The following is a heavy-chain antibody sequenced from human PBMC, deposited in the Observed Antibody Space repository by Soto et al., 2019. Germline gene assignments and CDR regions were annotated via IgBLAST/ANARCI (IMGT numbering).Heavy chain of an antibody. CDR1: GDSVSSNTAA. CDR3: ARGVAGSGFDL. J-gene: IGHJ4*02. Sequence: QTRSLTCAISGDSVSSNTAAWNWIRSSPSRGLEWLGRTYYRSNWRHDYAVSVKSRITVNPDTSKNHFSLQLNSVTPDDTAVYYCARGVAGSGFDLWGQGTLVTVSS. V-gene: IGHV6-1*01. CDR2: TYYRSNWRH. D-gene: IGHD6-19*01.